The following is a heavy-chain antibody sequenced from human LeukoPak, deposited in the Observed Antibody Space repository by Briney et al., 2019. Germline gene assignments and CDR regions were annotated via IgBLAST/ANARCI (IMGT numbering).Heavy chain of an antibody. CDR2: IYSGGST. CDR3: AREAYGFFDY. J-gene: IGHJ4*02. Sequence: GGSLRLSCAASGFTVSSNYMSWVRQAPGKGLEGVSVIYSGGSTYYADSVKGRFTISRDNSKNTLYLQMNSLRAEDTAVYYCAREAYGFFDYWGQGTLVTVSS. D-gene: IGHD3-16*01. V-gene: IGHV3-66*01. CDR1: GFTVSSNY.